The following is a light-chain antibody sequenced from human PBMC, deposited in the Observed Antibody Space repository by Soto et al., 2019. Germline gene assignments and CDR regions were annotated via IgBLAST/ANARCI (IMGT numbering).Light chain of an antibody. Sequence: QSALTQPASVSGSPGQSITISCTGTSSDIGNYKYVSWYQQHPGKAPKLMIYEVTNRPSGVSNRFSGSKSGNTAALTISGLQAEYEADYDCSSYTNTIALKVFGTGTKLTVL. CDR2: EVT. CDR3: SSYTNTIALKV. J-gene: IGLJ1*01. V-gene: IGLV2-14*01. CDR1: SSDIGNYKY.